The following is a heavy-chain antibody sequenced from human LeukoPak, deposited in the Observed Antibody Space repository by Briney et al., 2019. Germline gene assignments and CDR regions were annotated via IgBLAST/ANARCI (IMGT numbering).Heavy chain of an antibody. Sequence: ASVKVSCKASGYTFTSYAMHWVRQAPGQKLGWMGWINAGNGNTKYSQKFQGRVTITRDTSASTAYMELSSLRSEDTAVYYCAATLHDYEWVFDYWGQGTLVTVSS. D-gene: IGHD4-17*01. CDR1: GYTFTSYA. J-gene: IGHJ4*02. CDR3: AATLHDYEWVFDY. CDR2: INAGNGNT. V-gene: IGHV1-3*01.